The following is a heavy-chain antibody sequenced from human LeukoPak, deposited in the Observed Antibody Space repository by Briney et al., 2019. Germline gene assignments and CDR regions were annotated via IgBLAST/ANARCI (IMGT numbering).Heavy chain of an antibody. CDR2: VYETGSR. Sequence: SETLSLTCTVSGASIVRDYWSWVRQPPGTGLQWIGYVYETGSRNYNPSLERRVSISLDRSKNQFSLRLGSVTAADTAIYYCAREHRGRDGYTLDYWGQGILVTVSS. D-gene: IGHD5-24*01. CDR1: GASIVRDY. CDR3: AREHRGRDGYTLDY. J-gene: IGHJ4*02. V-gene: IGHV4-59*12.